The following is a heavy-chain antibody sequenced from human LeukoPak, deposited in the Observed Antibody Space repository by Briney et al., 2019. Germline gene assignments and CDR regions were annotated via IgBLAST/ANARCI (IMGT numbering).Heavy chain of an antibody. CDR1: GGSISSGGYY. CDR3: ARGYTYYYGSGSYLRIYYFDY. J-gene: IGHJ4*02. D-gene: IGHD3-10*01. Sequence: NASETLSLTCTVSGGSISSGGYYWSWIRQPPGKGLEWIGYIYHSGSTNYNPSLKSRVTISVDTSKNQFSLKLSSVTAADTAVYYCARGYTYYYGSGSYLRIYYFDYWGQGTLVTVSS. V-gene: IGHV4-30-2*01. CDR2: IYHSGST.